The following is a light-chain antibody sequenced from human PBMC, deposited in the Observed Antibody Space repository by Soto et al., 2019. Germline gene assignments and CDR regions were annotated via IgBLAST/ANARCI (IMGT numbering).Light chain of an antibody. CDR2: DAS. Sequence: EIVLTQSPATLSLSPGERATLSCRASQSVSSYLAWYQQKPGQAPRLLIYDASNRATGIPARFSGSGSGTDFTLTISRLEPEDFAVYYRPQRSNWPPYTFGQGTKLEIK. CDR1: QSVSSY. V-gene: IGKV3-11*01. J-gene: IGKJ2*01. CDR3: PQRSNWPPYT.